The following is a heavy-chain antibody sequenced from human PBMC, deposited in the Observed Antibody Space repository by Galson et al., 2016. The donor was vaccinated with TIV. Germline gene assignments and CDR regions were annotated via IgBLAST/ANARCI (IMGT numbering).Heavy chain of an antibody. Sequence: SLRLSCAVSGYMFSNYGMHWVRQAPGKGLEWVAFIRYDGSNKYYADSVKGRFTISRDNSMNTLYLQMNSLRAEDTAVYYCAKDSGSYFSYWYFDLWGRGTLVTVSS. J-gene: IGHJ2*01. V-gene: IGHV3-30*02. CDR3: AKDSGSYFSYWYFDL. CDR2: IRYDGSNK. CDR1: GYMFSNYG. D-gene: IGHD3-10*01.